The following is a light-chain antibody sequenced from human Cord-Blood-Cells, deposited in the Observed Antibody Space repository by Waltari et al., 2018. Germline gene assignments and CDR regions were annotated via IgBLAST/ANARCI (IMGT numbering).Light chain of an antibody. J-gene: IGKJ1*01. CDR1: QSVLYSSNNKNY. CDR3: QQYYSTPWT. Sequence: DIVMTQSPDSLAVSLGERATINCKSSQSVLYSSNNKNYLAWYQQKPGQPPKLLIYWASTRGSVVPDRCSGSGAGTDSTLTISSLQAEDVAVYYCQQYYSTPWTFGQGTKVEIK. CDR2: WAS. V-gene: IGKV4-1*01.